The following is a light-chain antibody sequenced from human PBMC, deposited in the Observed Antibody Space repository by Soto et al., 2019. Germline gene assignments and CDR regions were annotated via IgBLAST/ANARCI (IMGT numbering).Light chain of an antibody. Sequence: QSVLTQPPSASGSPGQSVAISCTGTSSDVGGYNYVSWYQQHPGKAPKLMIYEVNKRPSGAPDRFSGSKSGNTASLTVSGLQAEDEADYYCSSYAGSSNVFGTGTKVTAL. J-gene: IGLJ1*01. V-gene: IGLV2-8*01. CDR1: SSDVGGYNY. CDR3: SSYAGSSNV. CDR2: EVN.